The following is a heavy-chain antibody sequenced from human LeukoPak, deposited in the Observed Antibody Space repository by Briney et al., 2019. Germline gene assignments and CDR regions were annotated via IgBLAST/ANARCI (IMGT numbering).Heavy chain of an antibody. CDR2: IYPGGCDT. CDR3: ARFGGYSYGFIQVPAQFDY. Sequence: GESLKIFCKGSGYSFTSYWIGWVRQMPGKGLEWVGIIYPGGCDTRYSPSFQGQVTISADKSISTAYLQWSSLKASDTAMYYCARFGGYSYGFIQVPAQFDYWGQGTLVTVSS. V-gene: IGHV5-51*01. D-gene: IGHD5-18*01. J-gene: IGHJ4*02. CDR1: GYSFTSYW.